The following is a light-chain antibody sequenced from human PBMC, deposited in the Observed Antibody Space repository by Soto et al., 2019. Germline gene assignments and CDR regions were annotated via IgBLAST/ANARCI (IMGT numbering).Light chain of an antibody. CDR1: QSISNH. V-gene: IGKV4-1*01. CDR3: QQYYTTPIT. J-gene: IGKJ5*01. Sequence: DIQMTQSPSSLSASVEDRVIITCRASQSISNHLNWYQQKPGQPPKLVIYWASTRESGVPDRFSGSGSGTDFTLTVSSLQAEDVAVYYCQQYYTTPITFGQGKRLEIK. CDR2: WAS.